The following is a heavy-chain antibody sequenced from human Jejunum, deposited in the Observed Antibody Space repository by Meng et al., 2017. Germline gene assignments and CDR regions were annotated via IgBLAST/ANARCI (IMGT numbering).Heavy chain of an antibody. D-gene: IGHD1-26*01. V-gene: IGHV1-69*01. J-gene: IGHJ3*02. Sequence: QVQLVQSGSELKEPGASVKVYGKASGYTFTTYAMNWVRQAPGQGLEWMGGIIPIFGTANYAQKFQGRVKITTDESTSTAYMDLSSLISEDTAVYYCARGKSWELPNIFDIWGQGTMVTVSS. CDR1: GYTFTTYA. CDR3: ARGKSWELPNIFDI. CDR2: IIPIFGTA.